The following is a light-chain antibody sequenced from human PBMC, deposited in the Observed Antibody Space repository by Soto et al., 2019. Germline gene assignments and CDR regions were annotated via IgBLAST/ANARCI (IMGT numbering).Light chain of an antibody. CDR2: EVD. CDR1: TSDVAYYDL. J-gene: IGLJ2*01. V-gene: IGLV2-23*02. CDR3: CTYAGHEPK. Sequence: QSALTQPASVSGSPGQSITISCAGTTSDVAYYDLVSWYQQHPGRAPKLLIYEVDKRPSGISVRFSGSKSGATASLTISGLLPEDEAVYFCCTYAGHEPKFGGGTKLTVL.